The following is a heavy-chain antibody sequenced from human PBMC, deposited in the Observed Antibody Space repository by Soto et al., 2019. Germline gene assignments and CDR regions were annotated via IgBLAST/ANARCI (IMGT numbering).Heavy chain of an antibody. Sequence: QVQLQESGPGLVKPSETLSLTCTVSGGSISSYYWSWIRQPPGKGLEWIGYIYYSGSTNYNPSLKSRGTISVDTSKNQFSLKLSSVTAADTAVYYCARHSCSGGSCYSWFDPWGQGTLVTVSS. D-gene: IGHD2-15*01. V-gene: IGHV4-59*08. CDR2: IYYSGST. CDR1: GGSISSYY. CDR3: ARHSCSGGSCYSWFDP. J-gene: IGHJ5*02.